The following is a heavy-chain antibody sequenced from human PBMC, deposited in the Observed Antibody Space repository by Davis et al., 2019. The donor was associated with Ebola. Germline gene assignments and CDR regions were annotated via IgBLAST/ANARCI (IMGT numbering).Heavy chain of an antibody. CDR2: IYSGGST. D-gene: IGHD4/OR15-4a*01. CDR3: AKNKMTSSGSYGADV. J-gene: IGHJ6*02. CDR1: GFTVSSNY. V-gene: IGHV3-53*01. Sequence: GGSLRLSCAASGFTVSSNYMSRVRQAPGKGLEWVSVIYSGGSTYYADSVKGRFTISRDNSKNTLYLQMNGLRVEDTAVYYCAKNKMTSSGSYGADVWGQGTTVTVSS.